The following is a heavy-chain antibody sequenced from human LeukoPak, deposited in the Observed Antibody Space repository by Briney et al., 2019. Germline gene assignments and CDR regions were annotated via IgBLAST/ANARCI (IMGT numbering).Heavy chain of an antibody. D-gene: IGHD4-17*01. Sequence: QTGGSLRLSCAASGFTFSSYAMSWVRQAPGKGLEWVSAISGSGGSTYYADSVKGRFTISRDNSKNTLYLQMNSLRAEDTAVYYCAKDYYGDYFGYFDYWGQGTLVTVSS. CDR3: AKDYYGDYFGYFDY. J-gene: IGHJ4*02. V-gene: IGHV3-23*01. CDR1: GFTFSSYA. CDR2: ISGSGGST.